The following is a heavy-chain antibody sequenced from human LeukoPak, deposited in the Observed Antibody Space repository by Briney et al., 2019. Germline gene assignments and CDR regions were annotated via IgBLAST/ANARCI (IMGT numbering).Heavy chain of an antibody. CDR1: GGSFSGYY. D-gene: IGHD3-16*01. CDR3: ARLGSFFWALDY. CDR2: INHSGST. Sequence: PSETLSLTCAVYGGSFSGYYWSWIRQPPGKGLEWIGEINHSGSTYYNPSLKSRVTISVDRSKNQFSLKLSSVTAADTAVYYCARLGSFFWALDYWGQGTLVTVSS. V-gene: IGHV4-34*01. J-gene: IGHJ4*02.